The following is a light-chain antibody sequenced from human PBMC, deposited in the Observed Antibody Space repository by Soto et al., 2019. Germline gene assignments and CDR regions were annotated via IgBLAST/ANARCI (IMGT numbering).Light chain of an antibody. CDR3: QHSSLSPWT. Sequence: DIVMTQSPDSLAVALGERATINCKSSQSVLYSSNNKNYLTWYQQKPGQPPKLLLYWASTRESGVPSRFSGSGSGTEFTLTISSLQLEDFATYSCQHSSLSPWTFGQGTKVEIK. CDR1: QSVLYSSNNKNY. V-gene: IGKV4-1*01. J-gene: IGKJ1*01. CDR2: WAS.